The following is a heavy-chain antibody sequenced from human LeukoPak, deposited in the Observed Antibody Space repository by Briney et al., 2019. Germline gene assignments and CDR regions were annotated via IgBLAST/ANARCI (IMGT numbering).Heavy chain of an antibody. CDR3: ARGNYYGSGSYEYYFDY. CDR1: GGSISSSNW. J-gene: IGHJ4*02. Sequence: PSDTLSLTCAVSGGSISSSNWWSWVRQPPGKGLECIGEIYHSGSTNYNPSLKSRVTISVDKSKNQFSLKLSSVTAADTAVYYCARGNYYGSGSYEYYFDYWGQGTLVTVSS. V-gene: IGHV4-4*02. D-gene: IGHD3-10*01. CDR2: IYHSGST.